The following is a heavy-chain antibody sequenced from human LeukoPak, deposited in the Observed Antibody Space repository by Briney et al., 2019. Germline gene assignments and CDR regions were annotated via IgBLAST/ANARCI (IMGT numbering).Heavy chain of an antibody. J-gene: IGHJ4*02. Sequence: SETLSLTCAVYGGSFSDYYWSWIRQPPGKGLEWIGEINHSGRTNYNPSLKSRVTISVDTSKNQFSLKLSSVTAADTAVYYCARLSGYDWESFYDYWSQGTLVTVSS. CDR3: ARLSGYDWESFYDY. D-gene: IGHD5-12*01. CDR2: INHSGRT. CDR1: GGSFSDYY. V-gene: IGHV4-34*01.